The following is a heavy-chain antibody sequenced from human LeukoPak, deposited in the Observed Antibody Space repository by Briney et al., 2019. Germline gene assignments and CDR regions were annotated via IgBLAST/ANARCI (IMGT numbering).Heavy chain of an antibody. CDR1: GYTFTTYY. CDR2: INPSGSST. Sequence: ASVKVSCEASGYTFTTYYIHWVRQAPGQGLEWMGIINPSGSSTSYAQKFQGRVTMTRDTSTSTVYMELSSLRFEDTAVYYCARDAGTSGWYPLSYWGQGTLVTVSS. V-gene: IGHV1-46*01. J-gene: IGHJ4*02. CDR3: ARDAGTSGWYPLSY. D-gene: IGHD6-19*01.